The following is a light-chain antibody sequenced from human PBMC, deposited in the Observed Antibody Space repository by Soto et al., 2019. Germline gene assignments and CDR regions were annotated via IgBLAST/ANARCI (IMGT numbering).Light chain of an antibody. V-gene: IGLV1-51*01. CDR2: DNN. CDR3: GTWDSSLSAVV. CDR1: RSNIGNNY. J-gene: IGLJ2*01. Sequence: QSVLTQPPSVSAAPGQKVTISCSGGRSNIGNNYVSWYQQLPGTAPKLLIYDNNKRPSGIPDRFSGSKSGTSATLGITGLQTGDEAEYYCGTWDSSLSAVVFGGGTKVTVL.